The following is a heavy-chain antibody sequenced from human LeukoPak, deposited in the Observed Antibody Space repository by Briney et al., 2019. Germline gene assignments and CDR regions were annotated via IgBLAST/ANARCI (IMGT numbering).Heavy chain of an antibody. CDR2: INHSGST. J-gene: IGHJ4*02. D-gene: IGHD3-10*01. V-gene: IGHV4-34*01. CDR3: ARYYGSGSYGIGY. Sequence: PSETLSLTCAVYGGSFSGYYWSWIRQPPGKGLEWIGEINHSGSTNYNPSLKSRVTISVDTSKNQFSLKLSSVTAADTAVYYCARYYGSGSYGIGYWGQGTLVTVSS. CDR1: GGSFSGYY.